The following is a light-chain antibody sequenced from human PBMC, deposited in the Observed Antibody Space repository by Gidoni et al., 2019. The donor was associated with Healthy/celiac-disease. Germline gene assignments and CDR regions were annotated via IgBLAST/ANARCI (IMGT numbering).Light chain of an antibody. CDR1: QSVLYSSNNKNY. V-gene: IGKV4-1*01. CDR3: QQYYSTPWT. Sequence: DIVLTQSPDSLAVSLGERATINCKSSQSVLYSSNNKNYLAWYQQKPGQPPKLLIYWESTRESGVPDRFSGRGSGTDFTLTISSLQAEEVAVDDCQQYYSTPWTFGQGTKVEIK. CDR2: WES. J-gene: IGKJ1*01.